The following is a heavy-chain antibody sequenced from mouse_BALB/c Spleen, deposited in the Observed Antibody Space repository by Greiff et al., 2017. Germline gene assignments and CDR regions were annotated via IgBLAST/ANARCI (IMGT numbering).Heavy chain of an antibody. J-gene: IGHJ4*01. V-gene: IGHV1-66*01. D-gene: IGHD3-1*01. CDR1: GYSFTSYY. CDR2: IFPGSGNT. CDR3: ARWARAPYAMDY. Sequence: VKLQESGPELVKPGASVKISCKASGYSFTSYYIHWVKQRPGQGLEWIGWIFPGSGNTKYNEKFKGKATLTADTSSSTAYMQLSSLTSEDSAVYFCARWARAPYAMDYWGQGTSVTVSS.